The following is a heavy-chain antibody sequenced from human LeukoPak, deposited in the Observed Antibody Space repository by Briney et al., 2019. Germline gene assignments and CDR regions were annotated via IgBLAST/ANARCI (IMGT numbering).Heavy chain of an antibody. Sequence: SGGSLRLSCAASGFTFSTHEINWVRQAPGQGLEWISYIGSTRDNTIYYADSVKGRFTISRDSAKNSVYLQLNSLRAEDTAVYYCASGTYPEVSLAGWGQGTLVTVSS. CDR2: IGSTRDNTI. CDR3: ASGTYPEVSLAG. J-gene: IGHJ4*02. D-gene: IGHD3-10*01. V-gene: IGHV3-48*03. CDR1: GFTFSTHE.